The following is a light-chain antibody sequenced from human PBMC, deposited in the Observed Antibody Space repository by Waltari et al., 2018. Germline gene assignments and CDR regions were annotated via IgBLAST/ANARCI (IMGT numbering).Light chain of an antibody. J-gene: IGKJ4*01. CDR1: GSISNW. CDR3: QQGRLRPLT. Sequence: EIVLTQSHATLSLSPGERAPLSCRASGSISNWLAWYQQKPGQPPRLLIYDASTRANGIPARFSGSGSGTDFTLTISSLEPEDFSVYVCQQGRLRPLTFGRGTKVDIK. V-gene: IGKV3-11*01. CDR2: DAS.